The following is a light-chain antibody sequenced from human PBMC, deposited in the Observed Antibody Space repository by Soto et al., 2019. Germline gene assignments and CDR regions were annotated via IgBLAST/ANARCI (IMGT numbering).Light chain of an antibody. J-gene: IGLJ1*01. CDR1: SSDVGSYNL. V-gene: IGLV2-23*01. CDR3: RSYAGSSTYV. Sequence: QSVLTQPASVSGSPGQSITISCTGTSSDVGSYNLVSWYRQHPGKAPKLMIYEGSKRPSGVSNRFSGSKSGNTASLTISGLQAEDEADYYCRSYAGSSTYVFGTGTRSPS. CDR2: EGS.